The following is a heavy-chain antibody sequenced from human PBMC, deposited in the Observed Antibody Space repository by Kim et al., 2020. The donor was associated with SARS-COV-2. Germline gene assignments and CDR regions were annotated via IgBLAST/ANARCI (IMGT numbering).Heavy chain of an antibody. D-gene: IGHD6-13*01. CDR1: GFTFDDYA. CDR3: AKATSPSPDSWFDFDY. V-gene: IGHV3-9*01. Sequence: GGSLRLSCAASGFTFDDYAMHWVRQAPGKGLEWVSGISWNSGSIGYADSVKGRFTISRDNAKNSLYLQMNSLRAEDTALYYCAKATSPSPDSWFDFDYWGQGTLVTVSS. CDR2: ISWNSGSI. J-gene: IGHJ4*02.